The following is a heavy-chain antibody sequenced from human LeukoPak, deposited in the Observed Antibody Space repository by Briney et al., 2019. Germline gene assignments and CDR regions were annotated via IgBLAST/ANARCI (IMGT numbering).Heavy chain of an antibody. J-gene: IGHJ3*02. CDR1: GFTVSNNY. D-gene: IGHD1-26*01. V-gene: IGHV3-53*01. CDR3: AVGVVGANAFDI. Sequence: GGSLRLSCAASGFTVSNNYMSWVRQAPGKGLEWVSVIYGSGSTSYADSVKGRFTISRDNTKNSLYLQMNSLRAEDTALYYCAVGVVGANAFDIWGQGTMVTVSS. CDR2: IYGSGST.